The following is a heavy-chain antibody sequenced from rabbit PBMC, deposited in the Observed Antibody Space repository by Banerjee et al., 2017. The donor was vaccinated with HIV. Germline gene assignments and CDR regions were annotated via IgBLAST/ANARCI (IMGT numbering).Heavy chain of an antibody. CDR2: IYGGSSGST. D-gene: IGHD4-1*01. J-gene: IGHJ3*01. CDR1: GFSFSSSDY. V-gene: IGHV1S45*01. Sequence: QEQLVESGGDLVKPGASLTLTCTASGFSFSSSDYDMCWVRQAPGKGLEWIGCIYGGSSGSTWYASWAKGRFTITRSTSLNTVTLQMTSLTAADTATYFCARDLAGVTGWNFGLWGQGTLVTVS. CDR3: ARDLAGVTGWNFGL.